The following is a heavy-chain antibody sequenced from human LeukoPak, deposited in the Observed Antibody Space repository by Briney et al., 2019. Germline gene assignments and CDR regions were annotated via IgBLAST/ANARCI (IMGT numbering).Heavy chain of an antibody. V-gene: IGHV1-24*01. D-gene: IGHD3-16*01. CDR2: FDPEDGET. CDR1: GYTLTELS. Sequence: GASVKVSCKVSGYTLTELSMHWVRQAPGKGLEWMGGFDPEDGETIYAQKFQGRVTITADKSTSTAYMELSSLRSEDTAVYYCAREVRDYGPYQLWGQGTLVTVSS. CDR3: AREVRDYGPYQL. J-gene: IGHJ4*02.